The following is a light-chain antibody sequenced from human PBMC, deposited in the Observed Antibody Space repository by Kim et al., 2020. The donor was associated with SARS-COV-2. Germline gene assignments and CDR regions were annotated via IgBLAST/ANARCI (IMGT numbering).Light chain of an antibody. J-gene: IGKJ1*01. CDR1: QGISTN. CDR2: DAS. CDR3: QKYNGAPWT. V-gene: IGKV1-27*01. Sequence: ASVRYRDTLTCRASQGISTNVAWYQQNPGKVPNLLIYDASALQSGVPSRFSGSGSGTDFTLTISSLQPEDVATYYCQKYNGAPWTFGQGTKVDIK.